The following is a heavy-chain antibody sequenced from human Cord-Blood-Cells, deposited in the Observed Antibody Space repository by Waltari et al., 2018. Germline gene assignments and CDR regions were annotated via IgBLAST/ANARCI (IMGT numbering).Heavy chain of an antibody. CDR3: ASPSGYSYGYYFDY. V-gene: IGHV1-69*01. D-gene: IGHD5-18*01. J-gene: IGHJ4*02. CDR1: GGTISSYA. Sequence: QVQLVQSGAEVKKPGSSVKVSCKASGGTISSYAISWVRQAPGQGLEWMGGIIPIFGTANYAQKFQGRVTITADESTSTAYMELSSLRSEDTAVYYCASPSGYSYGYYFDYWGQGTLVTVSS. CDR2: IIPIFGTA.